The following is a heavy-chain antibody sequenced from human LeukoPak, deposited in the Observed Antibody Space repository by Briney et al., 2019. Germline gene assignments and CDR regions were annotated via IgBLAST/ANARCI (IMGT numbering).Heavy chain of an antibody. CDR1: GGSFSGYY. Sequence: SETLSLTCAVYGGSFSGYYWSLIRQPPGKGLEWIGEINHSGSTNYNPSLKSRVTISVDTSKNQFSLKLSSVTAADTAVYYCAGYVDTAMVFDYWGQGTLVTVSS. CDR2: INHSGST. CDR3: AGYVDTAMVFDY. D-gene: IGHD5-18*01. V-gene: IGHV4-34*01. J-gene: IGHJ4*02.